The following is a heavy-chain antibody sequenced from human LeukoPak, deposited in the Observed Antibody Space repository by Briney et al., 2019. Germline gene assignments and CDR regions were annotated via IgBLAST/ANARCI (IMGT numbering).Heavy chain of an antibody. CDR2: ISYDGSNK. D-gene: IGHD6-13*01. CDR3: AIRPGIAAV. Sequence: GGSLRLSCAASGFTFSSYAMHWVRQAPGKGLEWVAVISYDGSNKYYADSVKGRFTISRDNSKNTLYLQMNSLRAEDTAVYYCAIRPGIAAVWGQGTLVTVSS. CDR1: GFTFSSYA. J-gene: IGHJ4*02. V-gene: IGHV3-30-3*02.